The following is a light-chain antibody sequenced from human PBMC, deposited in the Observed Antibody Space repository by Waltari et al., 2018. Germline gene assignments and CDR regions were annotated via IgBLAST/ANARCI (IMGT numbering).Light chain of an antibody. CDR1: NTDLDNFNF. V-gene: IGLV2-14*03. CDR2: DVN. CDR3: CSFTTRRTYA. J-gene: IGLJ1*01. Sequence: SALTQPASVSASPGQSIAISCTATNTDLDNFNFVSWYQQYPGEAARLLLYDVNVRAAGISNRFSGSKSGNTASLTISGLQAEDEADYYCCSFTTRRTYAFGTGTKVTVL.